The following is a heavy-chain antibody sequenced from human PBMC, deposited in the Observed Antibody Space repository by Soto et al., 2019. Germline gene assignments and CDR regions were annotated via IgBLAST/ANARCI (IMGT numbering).Heavy chain of an antibody. CDR3: AREGVFGLVKIIPPDY. D-gene: IGHD3-3*01. Sequence: VQLLESGGGVAQPGRSLRLSCRASGFGFSSYGMLWVRQAPGKGPEWVAFISFDGSTQYYADSVRGRFTISRDNSENTLCLQLDTLRVEDTAMYYCAREGVFGLVKIIPPDYWGQGAQVTFSA. CDR1: GFGFSSYG. J-gene: IGHJ4*02. V-gene: IGHV3-30*03. CDR2: ISFDGSTQ.